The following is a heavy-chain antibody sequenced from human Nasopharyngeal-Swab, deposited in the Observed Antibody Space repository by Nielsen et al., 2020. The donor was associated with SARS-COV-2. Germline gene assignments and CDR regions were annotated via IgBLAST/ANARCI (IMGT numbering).Heavy chain of an antibody. J-gene: IGHJ3*02. CDR2: ISGDGGST. V-gene: IGHV3-20*01. CDR3: ARVSRCSGGSCYFSFDI. Sequence: WIRQPPGKGMEWVSLISGDGGSTYYADSVKGRFTISRDNAKNSLYLQMNSLRAEDTALYHCARVSRCSGGSCYFSFDIWGQGTMVTVSS. D-gene: IGHD2-15*01.